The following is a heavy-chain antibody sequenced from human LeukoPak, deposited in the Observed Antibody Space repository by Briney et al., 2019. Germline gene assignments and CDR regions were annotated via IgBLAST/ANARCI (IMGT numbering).Heavy chain of an antibody. CDR3: AKSRPGGIVITFGGVIAPPDY. CDR1: GFTFSSYA. D-gene: IGHD3-16*02. Sequence: GGSLRLSCAASGFTFSSYAMSWVRQAAGKGVEWVSPISGSGGSTYYADSVKGRFTISIDNSKNTLYLQTNSLRAEDTAVFYCAKSRPGGIVITFGGVIAPPDYWGQGTLVTVSS. J-gene: IGHJ4*02. CDR2: ISGSGGST. V-gene: IGHV3-23*01.